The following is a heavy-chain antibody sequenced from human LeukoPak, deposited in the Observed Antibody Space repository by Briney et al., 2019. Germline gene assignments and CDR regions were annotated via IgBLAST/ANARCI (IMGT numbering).Heavy chain of an antibody. D-gene: IGHD6-13*01. CDR2: INQSGRT. J-gene: IGHJ4*02. CDR3: ASSDPFSSTWDPAYSFDY. V-gene: IGHV4-34*01. Sequence: SETLPLTCAVYGGSFSAYYWSWIRQPPGEGLEWIGDINQSGRTNYNPSLKSRVIISVDTSKNQFSLTLLSVTAADTAVYYCASSDPFSSTWDPAYSFDYWDQGTLVTVSS. CDR1: GGSFSAYY.